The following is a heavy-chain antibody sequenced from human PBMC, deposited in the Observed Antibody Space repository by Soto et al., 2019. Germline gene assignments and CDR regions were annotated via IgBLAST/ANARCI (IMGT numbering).Heavy chain of an antibody. V-gene: IGHV1-69*12. CDR1: GGTFSSWP. D-gene: IGHD6-13*01. CDR3: ARLGGSNLYGPFDY. CDR2: IIPIFGTP. J-gene: IGHJ4*02. Sequence: QVQLVQSGAEVKKPGSSVKVSCKASGGTFSSWPISWVRQAPGQGLEWMGGIIPIFGTPNYAQSFQGRVTITADESTSTVYMELSSLRSEDTAIYSCARLGGSNLYGPFDYWGQGTRVTVSS.